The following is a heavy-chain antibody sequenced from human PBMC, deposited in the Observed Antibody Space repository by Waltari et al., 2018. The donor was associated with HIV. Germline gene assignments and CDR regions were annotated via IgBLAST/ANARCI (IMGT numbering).Heavy chain of an antibody. J-gene: IGHJ6*02. Sequence: QVTLRESGPALVKPTQTLTLTCTFSGFSLSTSGMCVSWIRQPPGKALEWLALIDWDDDKYYSTSLKTRLTISKDTSKNQVVLTMTNMDPVDTATYYCARTIGCASWIQLIMDVWGQGTTVTVSS. D-gene: IGHD5-18*01. CDR3: ARTIGCASWIQLIMDV. CDR1: GFSLSTSGMC. CDR2: IDWDDDK. V-gene: IGHV2-70*01.